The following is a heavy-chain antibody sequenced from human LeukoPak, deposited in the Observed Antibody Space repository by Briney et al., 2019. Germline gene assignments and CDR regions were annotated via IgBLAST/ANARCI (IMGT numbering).Heavy chain of an antibody. V-gene: IGHV4-4*09. CDR3: ARGDDLLTGSYDWFNP. CDR1: GVSMNNNY. Sequence: SETLSPTCAVSGVSMNNNYWAWIRQSPGGKLEWIGYMSFSGSATYNPSLNSRVSISVDSSKNQFSLDLTSLTAADTAVYYCARGDDLLTGSYDWFNPWGQGTLVIVSS. D-gene: IGHD3-9*01. CDR2: MSFSGSA. J-gene: IGHJ5*02.